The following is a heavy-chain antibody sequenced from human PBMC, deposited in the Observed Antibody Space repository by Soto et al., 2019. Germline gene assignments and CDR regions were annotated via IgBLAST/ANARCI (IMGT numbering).Heavy chain of an antibody. D-gene: IGHD5-12*01. CDR2: IYYSGST. J-gene: IGHJ3*02. V-gene: IGHV4-30-4*01. CDR3: ARVPLYSGYDFLAFDI. Sequence: SETLSLTCTVSGGSISSGDYYWSWIRQPPGKGLEWIGYIYYSGSTYYNPSLKSRVTISVDTSKNQFSLKLSSVTAADTDVYYCARVPLYSGYDFLAFDICGQGTMVSVSS. CDR1: GGSISSGDYY.